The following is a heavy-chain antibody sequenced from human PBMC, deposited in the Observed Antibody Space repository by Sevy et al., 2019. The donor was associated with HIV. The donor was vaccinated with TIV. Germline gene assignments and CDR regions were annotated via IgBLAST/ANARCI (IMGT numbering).Heavy chain of an antibody. J-gene: IGHJ4*02. Sequence: GGSLRLSCAASGFTFSSYAMHWVRQAPGKGLEWVAVISYDGSNKYYADSVKGRFTISRDNSKNTLYLQMNSLRAEDTAVYYCASIPYDSSGYFWGQGTLVTVSS. D-gene: IGHD3-22*01. CDR1: GFTFSSYA. CDR3: ASIPYDSSGYF. CDR2: ISYDGSNK. V-gene: IGHV3-30-3*01.